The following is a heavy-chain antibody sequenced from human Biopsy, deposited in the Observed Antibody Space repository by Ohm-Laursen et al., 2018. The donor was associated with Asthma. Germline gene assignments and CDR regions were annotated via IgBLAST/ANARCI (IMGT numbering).Heavy chain of an antibody. J-gene: IGHJ3*02. V-gene: IGHV3-53*01. Sequence: GSPRLSCTASGFTVSTNGMSWVRQPPGKGLEWVSVIYSGGGTYYADSVQGRVTISRDNSKNTLSLQMNSLRAEDTAVYYCARAYGGSFFSGAFDIWGQGTMVTVSS. CDR1: GFTVSTNG. D-gene: IGHD4-23*01. CDR2: IYSGGGT. CDR3: ARAYGGSFFSGAFDI.